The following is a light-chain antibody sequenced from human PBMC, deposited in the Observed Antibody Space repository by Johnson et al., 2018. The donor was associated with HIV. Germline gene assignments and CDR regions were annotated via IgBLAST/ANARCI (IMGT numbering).Light chain of an antibody. CDR2: DNN. J-gene: IGLJ1*01. Sequence: FVLTQPPSVSAAPGQKVTISCSGSSSDMGNYAVSWYQQLPGTAPKLLIYDNNMRPSGIPDRFSGSKSGTSAALGITGVQPGDEADYYCGTWDSSLSANVFGTGTRVTVL. CDR1: SSDMGNYA. V-gene: IGLV1-51*01. CDR3: GTWDSSLSANV.